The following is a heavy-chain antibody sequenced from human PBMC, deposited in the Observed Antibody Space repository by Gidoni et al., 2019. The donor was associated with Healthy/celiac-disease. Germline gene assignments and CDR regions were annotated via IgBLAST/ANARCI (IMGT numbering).Heavy chain of an antibody. J-gene: IGHJ4*02. CDR3: ARVGTCCSGGSCYSRGYFDY. Sequence: QVQLVQSGAEVKKPGASVKVSCKASGYTFPSYGICWVRQAPGQGLVGMGWFRAYNVNTNYSQTLQGRVTITTDTSTSTAYMELRSLRSYDTAVYYCARVGTCCSGGSCYSRGYFDYWGQGTLVTVSS. D-gene: IGHD2-15*01. CDR2: FRAYNVNT. CDR1: GYTFPSYG. V-gene: IGHV1-18*01.